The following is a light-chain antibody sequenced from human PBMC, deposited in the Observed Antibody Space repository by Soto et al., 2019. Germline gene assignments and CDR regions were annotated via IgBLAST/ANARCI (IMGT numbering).Light chain of an antibody. V-gene: IGKV4-1*01. CDR3: QQYYSTPLT. CDR1: QSVLYSSNNKNY. CDR2: WAS. J-gene: IGKJ1*01. Sequence: DIVMTQSPDSLAVSLGERATINCKSSQSVLYSSNNKNYLAWYQQKPGQPPKLLIYWASTRESGVPDRFSGSGSGTDFTLPISSLQAEDVAFYYCQQYYSTPLTFGQGTKVEIK.